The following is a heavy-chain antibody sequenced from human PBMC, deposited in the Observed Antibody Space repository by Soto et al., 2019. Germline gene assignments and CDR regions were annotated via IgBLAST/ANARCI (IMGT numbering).Heavy chain of an antibody. D-gene: IGHD6-13*01. Sequence: PGGSLRLSCAASGFTFSSYGMHWVRQAPGKGLEWVAVISYDGSNKYYADSVKGRFTISRDNSKDTLYLQMNSLRAEDTAVYYCAKDLIAAAGTASSFCGLSRFGMDVWGQGTTVTVSS. V-gene: IGHV3-30*18. CDR3: AKDLIAAAGTASSFCGLSRFGMDV. CDR2: ISYDGSNK. J-gene: IGHJ6*02. CDR1: GFTFSSYG.